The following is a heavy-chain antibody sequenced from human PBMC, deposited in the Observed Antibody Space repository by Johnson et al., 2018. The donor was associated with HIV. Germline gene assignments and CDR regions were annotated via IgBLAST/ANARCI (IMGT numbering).Heavy chain of an antibody. Sequence: VHLVESVGGVVQPGRSLRLSCAASGFTVSSNYMSWVRQAPGKGLEWVSVIYSGGSTYYADSVKGRFTISRDNSKNTLYLQMNSLRAEDTAVYYCEIEVGATNAFDIWGQGTMVTVSS. CDR2: IYSGGST. V-gene: IGHV3-53*01. CDR1: GFTVSSNY. J-gene: IGHJ3*02. D-gene: IGHD1-26*01. CDR3: EIEVGATNAFDI.